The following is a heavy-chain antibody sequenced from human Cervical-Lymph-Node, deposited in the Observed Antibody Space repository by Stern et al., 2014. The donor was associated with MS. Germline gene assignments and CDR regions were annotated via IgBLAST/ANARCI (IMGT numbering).Heavy chain of an antibody. CDR3: TKIGVGAYDS. J-gene: IGHJ4*02. CDR2: INSDGSTT. CDR1: GFTFSRSW. Sequence: EVQLVESGGGLVQPGESLRLSCAASGFTFSRSWMHWVRQAPGKGLVWVAHINSDGSTTTYADSVKGRFNISRDNAKTTLYLQMNSLTAEDTAVYYCTKIGVGAYDSWGQGTLVTVSS. D-gene: IGHD1-26*01. V-gene: IGHV3-74*03.